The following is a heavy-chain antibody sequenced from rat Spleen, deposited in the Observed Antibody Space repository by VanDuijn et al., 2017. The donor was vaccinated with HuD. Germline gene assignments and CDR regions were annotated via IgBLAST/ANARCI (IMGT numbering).Heavy chain of an antibody. D-gene: IGHD4-3*01. CDR2: ISYDGNTT. Sequence: EVQLVESGGGLVQPGRSLKLSCEVSGFTFNNYYMAWVRQAPTKGLEWVATISYDGNTTYYRDSVKGRFTISGDDAKTTLYLQMDSLRPEDTATYYCTRHDYSGVITNWFAYWGQGTLVTVSS. CDR3: TRHDYSGVITNWFAY. V-gene: IGHV5-29*01. CDR1: GFTFNNYY. J-gene: IGHJ3*01.